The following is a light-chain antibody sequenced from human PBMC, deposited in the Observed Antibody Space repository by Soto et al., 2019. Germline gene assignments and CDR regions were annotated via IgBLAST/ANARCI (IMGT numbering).Light chain of an antibody. CDR2: GAS. CDR3: QQYGGSPPT. J-gene: IGKJ1*01. V-gene: IGKV3-20*01. Sequence: EIVLTQSPGTLSLSPGERATLSCRASQSVSSNYLAWYQRKPGQAPRLLIYGASSRATDIPNRFSGSGSGTVFTLTITRPEPEDFAVYFCQQYGGSPPTFGQGNKVEIK. CDR1: QSVSSNY.